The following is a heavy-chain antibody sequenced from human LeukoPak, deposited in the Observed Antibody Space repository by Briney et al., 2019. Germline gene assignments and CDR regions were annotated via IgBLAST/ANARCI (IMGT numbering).Heavy chain of an antibody. CDR1: GDSISSNY. D-gene: IGHD1-7*01. Sequence: SETLSLTCIVSGDSISSNYWSWILQPAGKGLQGTGRIYTSGRTDYNPALKSRVTMSVDTSKNQVSLKLSSVTAADTALYYCARDQALNWNYDVFDYWGQGALVTVSS. J-gene: IGHJ4*02. V-gene: IGHV4-4*07. CDR3: ARDQALNWNYDVFDY. CDR2: IYTSGRT.